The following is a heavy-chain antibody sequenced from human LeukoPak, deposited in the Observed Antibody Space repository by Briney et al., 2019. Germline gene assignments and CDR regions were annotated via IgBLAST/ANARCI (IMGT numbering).Heavy chain of an antibody. J-gene: IGHJ4*02. D-gene: IGHD1-1*01. Sequence: GGSLRLSCAASGFALSSHWMTWVRQVPGRGPEWVANVNRDGSETYYLDSVKGRFTVSRDNAKDSLYLQMNSLRAEDTAVYYCARALTTLTYEGYWGQGTLVTVSS. CDR1: GFALSSHW. CDR2: VNRDGSET. CDR3: ARALTTLTYEGY. V-gene: IGHV3-7*01.